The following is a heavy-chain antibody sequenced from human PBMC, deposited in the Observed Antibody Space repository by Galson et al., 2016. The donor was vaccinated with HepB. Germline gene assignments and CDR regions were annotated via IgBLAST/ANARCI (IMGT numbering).Heavy chain of an antibody. CDR2: IDSGGTST. V-gene: IGHV3-74*01. CDR3: ARGIASSASPNWFDP. D-gene: IGHD3-22*01. J-gene: IGHJ5*02. Sequence: SLRLSCAASGFTFSSFRMHWVRQAPGKGPVWVARIDSGGTSTNYADFAKGRFTISRDNTKNTLNLQMNGLTAEDTAVYYCARGIASSASPNWFDPWGQGTLVTVSS. CDR1: GFTFSSFR.